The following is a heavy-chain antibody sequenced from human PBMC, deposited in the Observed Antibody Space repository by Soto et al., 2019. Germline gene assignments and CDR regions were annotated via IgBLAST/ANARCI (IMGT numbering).Heavy chain of an antibody. D-gene: IGHD4-17*01. V-gene: IGHV4-39*01. Sequence: QLQLQESGPGLVKPSETLSLTCTVSGGSISSSSYYWGWIRQPPGKGLEWIGSIYYSGSTYYNPSLKSRVTISVDTSKNQFSLKLSSVTAADTAVYYCARFHDYGDYGRLDYWGQGTLVTVSS. CDR3: ARFHDYGDYGRLDY. CDR1: GGSISSSSYY. J-gene: IGHJ4*02. CDR2: IYYSGST.